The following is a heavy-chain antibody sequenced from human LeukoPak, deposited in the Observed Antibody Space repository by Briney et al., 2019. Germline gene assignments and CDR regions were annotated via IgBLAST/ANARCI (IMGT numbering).Heavy chain of an antibody. D-gene: IGHD3-10*01. V-gene: IGHV1-69*13. CDR3: ARDRGRPKIAPDYYYYYMDV. J-gene: IGHJ6*03. CDR1: GGTFSSYA. Sequence: ASVKVSCKASGGTFSSYAISWVRQAPGQGLEWMGGIIPIFGTANYAQKFQGRVTITADESTSTAYMELSSLRSEDTAVYYCARDRGRPKIAPDYYYYYMDVWGKGTTVTISS. CDR2: IIPIFGTA.